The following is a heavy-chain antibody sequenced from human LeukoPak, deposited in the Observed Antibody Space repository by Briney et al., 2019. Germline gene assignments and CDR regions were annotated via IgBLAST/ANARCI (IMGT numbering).Heavy chain of an antibody. J-gene: IGHJ3*02. CDR2: ISAYNGYT. CDR1: GGTFSSYA. D-gene: IGHD3-16*01. CDR3: ARDRLWGEDDAFDI. Sequence: ASVKVSCKASGGTFSSYAISWVRQAPGQGLEWMGWISAYNGYTNYAQKLQGRVTMTTDTSTSTAYMELRSLRSDDTAVYYRARDRLWGEDDAFDIWGQGTMVTVSS. V-gene: IGHV1-18*01.